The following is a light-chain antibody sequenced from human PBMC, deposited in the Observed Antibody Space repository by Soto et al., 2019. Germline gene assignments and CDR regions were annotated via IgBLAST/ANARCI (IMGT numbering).Light chain of an antibody. CDR2: GAS. Sequence: IQMTQSPSSLSASVGYRVTITCRPSQGIRNDLDWYQQKPGKAPKLLIYGASNLQTGVPSRFSGSGSGTDFTLTISSLQPEDVGTYYCLQEYSYPLIFGGGTKVDI. CDR3: LQEYSYPLI. J-gene: IGKJ4*01. V-gene: IGKV1-6*01. CDR1: QGIRND.